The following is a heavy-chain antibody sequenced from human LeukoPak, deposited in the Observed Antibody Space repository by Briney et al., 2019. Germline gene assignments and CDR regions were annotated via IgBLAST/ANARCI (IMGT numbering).Heavy chain of an antibody. D-gene: IGHD1-26*01. CDR1: GYTFTGYY. V-gene: IGHV1-2*06. CDR3: ARSSRLWFNDGRADKN. Sequence: GASVTVSFKASGYTFTGYYMHWVRQAPGQGLEWMGRINPNSGGTNYAQKFQGRVTMTRDTSISTAYMELSRLRSDDTAVYYCARSSRLWFNDGRADKNWGQGTLVTVSS. J-gene: IGHJ4*02. CDR2: INPNSGGT.